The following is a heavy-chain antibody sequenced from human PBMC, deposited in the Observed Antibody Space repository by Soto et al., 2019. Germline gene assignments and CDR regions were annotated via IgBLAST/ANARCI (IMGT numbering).Heavy chain of an antibody. J-gene: IGHJ4*02. CDR3: ASFATADTLRY. V-gene: IGHV1-69*02. D-gene: IGHD6-13*01. CDR1: GGTFSSYT. Sequence: QVQLVQSGAEVKKPGSSVKVSCKASGGTFSSYTISWVRQAPGQGLEWMGRIIPILGIANYAQKFQGRVTITASKPTSTAYMQLSSQRSEDTAVYYCASFATADTLRYWGQGTLVTVSS. CDR2: IIPILGIA.